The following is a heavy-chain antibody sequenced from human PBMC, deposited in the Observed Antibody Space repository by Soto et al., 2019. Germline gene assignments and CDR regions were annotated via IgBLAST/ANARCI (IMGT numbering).Heavy chain of an antibody. CDR2: INPSGGST. J-gene: IGHJ4*02. Sequence: ASVKVSCKASGYTFINYYMHWVRQAPGQGLEWMGIINPSGGSTTYAQKFWGRVTMTRDTSTNTVYLELSSLRSEDTAVYYCAKGPSYYFDYWGQGTLVTVSS. CDR3: AKGPSYYFDY. V-gene: IGHV1-46*01. CDR1: GYTFINYY.